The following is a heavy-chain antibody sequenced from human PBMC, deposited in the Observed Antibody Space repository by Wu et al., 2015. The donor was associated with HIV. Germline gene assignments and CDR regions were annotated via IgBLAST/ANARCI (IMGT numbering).Heavy chain of an antibody. D-gene: IGHD3-10*01. CDR2: INPSGGSA. Sequence: QVHLEQSGAEVKKPGASVKISCKASKYTFTKYYIHWVRQAPGQGLEWMAVINPSGGSATYAQRFQDRLTMTRDTSTSTVYMDLSSLRFEDTAVYYCARASRDRSGSYTIDYWGQGTLVTVSS. CDR1: KYTFTKYY. CDR3: ARASRDRSGSYTIDY. J-gene: IGHJ4*02. V-gene: IGHV1-46*01.